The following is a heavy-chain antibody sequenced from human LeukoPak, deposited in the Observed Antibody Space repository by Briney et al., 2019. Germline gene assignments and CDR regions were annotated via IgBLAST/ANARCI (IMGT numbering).Heavy chain of an antibody. V-gene: IGHV3-21*01. CDR3: AREIPTHCSGGSCHGTPWFDP. CDR2: ISSSSSYI. Sequence: GGSLRLSCAASGFTFSSYSMNWVRQAPGRGLEWVSSISSSSSYIYYADSVKGRFTISRDNAKNSLDLQMNSLRAEDTAVYYCAREIPTHCSGGSCHGTPWFDPWGQGTLVTVSS. J-gene: IGHJ5*02. CDR1: GFTFSSYS. D-gene: IGHD2-15*01.